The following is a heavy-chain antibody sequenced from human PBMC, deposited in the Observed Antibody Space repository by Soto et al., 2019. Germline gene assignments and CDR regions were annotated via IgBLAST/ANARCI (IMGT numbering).Heavy chain of an antibody. J-gene: IGHJ4*02. V-gene: IGHV4-31*03. CDR3: AGVPDS. CDR1: GGSISSGGYS. Sequence: QVQLQESGPGLVKPSQTLSLTCTVSGGSISSGGYSWSWIRQHPGKGLEWIGYIYYSGSTYYNPPLKSRVTISVDTSKNQFPMKLTSVTAADTAVYYCAGVPDSWGQGTLVTVSS. CDR2: IYYSGST.